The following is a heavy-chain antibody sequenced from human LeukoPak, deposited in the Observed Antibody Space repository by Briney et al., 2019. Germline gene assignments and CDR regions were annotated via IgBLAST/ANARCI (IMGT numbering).Heavy chain of an antibody. CDR2: IRYDGSNK. CDR1: GFTFSSYG. D-gene: IGHD1-1*01. Sequence: GGSLRLSCAASGFTFSSYGMHWVRQAPGKGLEWVAFIRYDGSNKYYADSVKGRFTISRDNSKNTLYLQMNSLRAEDTVVYYCAEDSVRYYYYYMDVWGKGTTVTVSS. J-gene: IGHJ6*03. CDR3: AEDSVRYYYYYMDV. V-gene: IGHV3-30*02.